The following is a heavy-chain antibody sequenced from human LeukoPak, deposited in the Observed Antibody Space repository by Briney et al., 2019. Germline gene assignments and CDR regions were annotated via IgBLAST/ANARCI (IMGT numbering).Heavy chain of an antibody. Sequence: GESLKPSLKGSGYIFTSYWIGWVRQMPGKGLEWMGIISPGDSDTAYSPSFQGQVTISADKSINTAYLQWNSLKASDTAMYYCARRNGYNAGALDFDNWGAGTLVTVSP. J-gene: IGHJ4*02. D-gene: IGHD5-24*01. V-gene: IGHV5-51*01. CDR1: GYIFTSYW. CDR2: ISPGDSDT. CDR3: ARRNGYNAGALDFDN.